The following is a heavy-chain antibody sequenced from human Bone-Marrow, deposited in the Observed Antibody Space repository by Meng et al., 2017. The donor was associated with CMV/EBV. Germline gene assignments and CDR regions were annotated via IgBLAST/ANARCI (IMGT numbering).Heavy chain of an antibody. V-gene: IGHV3-48*03. Sequence: GESLKISCAASGFTFSSYEMNWVRQAPGKGLEWVSYISAGSSIIYYADSVKGRFTVSRDNVKNSLYLQMNSLRAEDTAIYYCARGAYCSDSSCYTSLFDFWGQGALVTVSS. D-gene: IGHD2-2*02. CDR1: GFTFSSYE. CDR3: ARGAYCSDSSCYTSLFDF. J-gene: IGHJ4*02. CDR2: ISAGSSII.